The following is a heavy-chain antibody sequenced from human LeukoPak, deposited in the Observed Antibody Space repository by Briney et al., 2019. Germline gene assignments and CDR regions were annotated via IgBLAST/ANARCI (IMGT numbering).Heavy chain of an antibody. CDR1: EYSFATYW. CDR2: IYPSDSDT. Sequence: HGGSLKISCQGSEYSFATYWIAWLRQMPGKGLEWMGIIYPSDSDTRYSPSFQGQVTISADKSIKTAYLQWSSLKASDTALYYCAKDNYYDSSGYYWRAEHFQHWGQGTLVTVSS. CDR3: AKDNYYDSSGYYWRAEHFQH. D-gene: IGHD3-22*01. V-gene: IGHV5-51*01. J-gene: IGHJ1*01.